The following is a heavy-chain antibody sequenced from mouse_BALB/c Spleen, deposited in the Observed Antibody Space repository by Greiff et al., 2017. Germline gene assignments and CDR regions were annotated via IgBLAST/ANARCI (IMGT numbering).Heavy chain of an antibody. D-gene: IGHD2-2*01. J-gene: IGHJ3*01. Sequence: VQLQQSGAELVRPGTSVKISCKASGYTFTNYWLGWVKQRPGHGLEWIGDIYPGGGYTNYNEKFKGKATLTADTSYSTAYMQLSSLTSEDSAVYFCARSGGYYAYDGGAWFAYWGQGTLVTVSA. V-gene: IGHV1-63*02. CDR1: GYTFTNYW. CDR3: ARSGGYYAYDGGAWFAY. CDR2: IYPGGGYT.